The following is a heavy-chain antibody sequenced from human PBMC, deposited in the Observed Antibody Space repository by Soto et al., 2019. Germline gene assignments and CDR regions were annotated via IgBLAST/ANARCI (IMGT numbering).Heavy chain of an antibody. CDR2: ISAYNGNT. Sequence: GASVKVSCKASGYTFTSYGTSWVRQAPGQGLEWMGWISAYNGNTNYAQKLQGRVTMTTDTSTSTAYMELRSLRSDDTAVYYCARDSHYYYYYHMDVWGKGTTVTVSS. CDR3: ARDSHYYYYYHMDV. CDR1: GYTFTSYG. V-gene: IGHV1-18*01. J-gene: IGHJ6*03.